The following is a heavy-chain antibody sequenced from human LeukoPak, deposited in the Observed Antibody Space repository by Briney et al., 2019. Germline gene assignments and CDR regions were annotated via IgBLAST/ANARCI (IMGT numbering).Heavy chain of an antibody. V-gene: IGHV3-23*01. J-gene: IGHJ4*02. CDR1: GFTFNSYA. CDR2: ISGSRDST. Sequence: PGGSLRLSCAASGFTFNSYAMNWVRQAPGKGLEWVSAISGSRDSTFYADSVKGRFTISRDNSKTTLYLQMNSLTAEDTAVYYCAKAADAYYLHYWGQGTLVTVSS. D-gene: IGHD6-13*01. CDR3: AKAADAYYLHY.